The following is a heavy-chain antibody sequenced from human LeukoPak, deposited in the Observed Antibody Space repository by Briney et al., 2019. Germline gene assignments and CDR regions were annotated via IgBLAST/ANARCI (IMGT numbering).Heavy chain of an antibody. CDR3: ARTGLVVADSRELDY. CDR2: ISDDGIKK. D-gene: IGHD6-19*01. V-gene: IGHV3-30-3*01. CDR1: RFTFSSYY. Sequence: GGSLRLSCAASRFTFSSYYMYWVRQAPGKGLEWVAFISDDGIKKYYADSVKGRFTISRDNAKNSLYLQMNSLRDEDTAVYYCARTGLVVADSRELDYWGQGTLVTVSS. J-gene: IGHJ4*02.